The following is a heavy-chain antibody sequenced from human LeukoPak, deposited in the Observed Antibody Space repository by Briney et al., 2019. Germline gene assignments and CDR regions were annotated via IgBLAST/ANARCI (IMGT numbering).Heavy chain of an antibody. CDR3: TIHLRGGGLVASRNWFDP. V-gene: IGHV1-18*01. J-gene: IGHJ5*02. CDR1: GYTFSAYG. CDR2: ISGNNAYT. Sequence: ASVKVSCKGSGYTFSAYGISWVRQAPAQGLEWMGWISGNNAYTNYAQNFQDRVTMTTDTSTDTAYMELRSLRYDDTAVYYCTIHLRGGGLVASRNWFDPWGQGTLVTVSS. D-gene: IGHD2-15*01.